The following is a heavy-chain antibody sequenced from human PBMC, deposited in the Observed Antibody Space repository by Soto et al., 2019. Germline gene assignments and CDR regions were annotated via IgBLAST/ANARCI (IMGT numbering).Heavy chain of an antibody. Sequence: ASAKVSCKVSGYTLTQLSMHWVRQAPGKGLEWMGGFDPEDGETIYAQKFQGRVTMTEDTSTDTAYMELSSLRSEDTAVYDCATAPRIAAAGLNDAFDIWGQGTMVTVSS. D-gene: IGHD6-13*01. CDR1: GYTLTQLS. CDR3: ATAPRIAAAGLNDAFDI. V-gene: IGHV1-24*01. J-gene: IGHJ3*02. CDR2: FDPEDGET.